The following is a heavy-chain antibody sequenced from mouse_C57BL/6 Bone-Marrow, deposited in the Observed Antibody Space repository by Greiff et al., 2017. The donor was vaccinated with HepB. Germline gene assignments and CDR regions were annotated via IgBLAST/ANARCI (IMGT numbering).Heavy chain of an antibody. Sequence: EVQVVESGGGLVKPGGSLKLSCAASGFTFSDYGMHWVRQAPEKGLEWVAYISSGSSTIYYADTVKGRFTISIDNAKNTLFLQMTSLRSEDTAMYYCARWITTVVAHYAMDYWGQGTSVTVSS. V-gene: IGHV5-17*01. CDR2: ISSGSSTI. D-gene: IGHD1-1*01. CDR1: GFTFSDYG. J-gene: IGHJ4*01. CDR3: ARWITTVVAHYAMDY.